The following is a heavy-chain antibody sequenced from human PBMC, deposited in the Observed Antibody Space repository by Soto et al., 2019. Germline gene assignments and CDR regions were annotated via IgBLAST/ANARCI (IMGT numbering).Heavy chain of an antibody. CDR1: GFTFSTYA. J-gene: IGHJ4*02. CDR2: ISYDGSNK. Sequence: QVQLVESGGGVVQPGRSLRLSCAASGFTFSTYAMHWVRQAPGKGLERGAVISYDGSNKYYTESVKGRFTISRDNSKNTLYLQMNSLRDEDTAVYYCASHKIDLRFLEWSYYLDSWGQGTLVTVSS. D-gene: IGHD3-3*01. V-gene: IGHV3-30-3*01. CDR3: ASHKIDLRFLEWSYYLDS.